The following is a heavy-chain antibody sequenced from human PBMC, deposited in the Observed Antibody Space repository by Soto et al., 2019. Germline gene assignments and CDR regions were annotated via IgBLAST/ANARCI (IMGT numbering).Heavy chain of an antibody. CDR2: ISGSGGST. D-gene: IGHD6-19*01. V-gene: IGHV3-23*01. Sequence: GGSLRLSCAASGFTFSSYAMNWVRQAPGKGLEWVSGISGSGGSTYYADSVKGRFTISRDNSKNTLYLQMNSLRAEDTAVYYCAKDFEQWLFHPRFDYWGQGTLVTVSS. J-gene: IGHJ4*02. CDR3: AKDFEQWLFHPRFDY. CDR1: GFTFSSYA.